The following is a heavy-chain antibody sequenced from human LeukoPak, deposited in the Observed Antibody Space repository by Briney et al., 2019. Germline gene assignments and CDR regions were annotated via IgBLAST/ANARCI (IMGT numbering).Heavy chain of an antibody. Sequence: GGSLRLSCAASRFIFSNYAMHWVRQAPGKGLDWVAVISYHGRDQFYADSVKGRFTISRDNSKNTLYLQMNSLRAEDTAVYYCAKDRLVGATRGDNWFDPWGQGTLVTVSS. V-gene: IGHV3-30*04. CDR3: AKDRLVGATRGDNWFDP. D-gene: IGHD1-26*01. J-gene: IGHJ5*02. CDR2: ISYHGRDQ. CDR1: RFIFSNYA.